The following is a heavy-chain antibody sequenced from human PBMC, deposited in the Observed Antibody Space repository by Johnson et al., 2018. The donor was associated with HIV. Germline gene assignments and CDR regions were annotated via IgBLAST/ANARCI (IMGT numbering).Heavy chain of an antibody. D-gene: IGHD2-2*01. CDR3: AKDVREYCSSISCFDAFDV. Sequence: VQLMESGGGLVQPGGSLRLSCAASGFTFSSYAMHWVRQAPGKGLEWVAVIWYDGSNEHYPDSLKGRFTISRDNSKDTLYLQMNSLRADDTTVYYCAKDVREYCSSISCFDAFDVWGQGTMVTVSS. CDR1: GFTFSSYA. V-gene: IGHV3-30*02. J-gene: IGHJ3*01. CDR2: IWYDGSNE.